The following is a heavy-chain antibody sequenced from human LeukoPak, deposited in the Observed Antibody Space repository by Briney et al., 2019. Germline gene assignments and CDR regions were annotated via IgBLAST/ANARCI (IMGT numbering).Heavy chain of an antibody. CDR1: GFTFSRYW. Sequence: GGSLRLSCAASGFTFSRYWMTWVRQAPGKGLEWVANIKEDGGEKYYVDSVEGRFTISRDNAKKSLYLQMNSLRAEDTAVYYCAREITYYGMDVWGQGTTVTVSS. CDR2: IKEDGGEK. V-gene: IGHV3-7*01. J-gene: IGHJ6*02. CDR3: AREITYYGMDV. D-gene: IGHD3-16*01.